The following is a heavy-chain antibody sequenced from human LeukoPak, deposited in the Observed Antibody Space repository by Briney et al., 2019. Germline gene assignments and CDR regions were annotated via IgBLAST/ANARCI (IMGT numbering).Heavy chain of an antibody. Sequence: SETLSLTCTVSGGSISSYYWSWIRQPPGKGLEWIGYIYYSGSTNYNPSLKSRVTISVDTSKNQFSLKLSSVTAAGTAVYYCARAMTGTTGVSGHWGQGTLVTVSS. CDR1: GGSISSYY. CDR2: IYYSGST. D-gene: IGHD1-20*01. V-gene: IGHV4-59*01. J-gene: IGHJ4*02. CDR3: ARAMTGTTGVSGH.